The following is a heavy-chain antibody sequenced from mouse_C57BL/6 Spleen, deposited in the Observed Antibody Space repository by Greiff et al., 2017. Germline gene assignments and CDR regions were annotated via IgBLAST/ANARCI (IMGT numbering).Heavy chain of an antibody. D-gene: IGHD1-1*01. CDR1: GFTFSSYA. CDR3: ERQPYSSYEDRGLAY. CDR2: ISDGGSYT. V-gene: IGHV5-4*03. Sequence: EVMLVESGGGLVKPGGSLKLSCAASGFTFSSYAMSWVRQTPEKRLEWVATISDGGSYTYYPDNVKGRVTISRDNAKNNRYLQMSHLRSADTAMYCCERQPYSSYEDRGLAYWGQGTLVTVSA. J-gene: IGHJ3*01.